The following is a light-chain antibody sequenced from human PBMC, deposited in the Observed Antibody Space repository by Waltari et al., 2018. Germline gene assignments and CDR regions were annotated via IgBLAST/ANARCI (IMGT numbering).Light chain of an antibody. V-gene: IGLV3-25*03. CDR2: KDS. CDR3: QSADSSGTEV. CDR1: ALPKPY. Sequence: SYELTQPPSVSVSPGQTARITCSGDALPKPYAYWYQQKPGQAPVLVIYKDSERPSGIPERFSGSSSGTTVTLTISGVQAEDEADYYCQSADSSGTEVFGGGTKLTVL. J-gene: IGLJ2*01.